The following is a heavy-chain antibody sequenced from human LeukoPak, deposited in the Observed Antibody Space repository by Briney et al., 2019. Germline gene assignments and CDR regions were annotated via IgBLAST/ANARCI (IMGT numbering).Heavy chain of an antibody. CDR2: ISSSGSTI. V-gene: IGHV3-48*03. J-gene: IGHJ4*02. Sequence: GGSLRLSCAASGFTFSSYEMNWVRQAPGKGLEWVSYISSSGSTIYYADSVKGRFTISRDNAKNSLYLQMNSLRAEDTAVYYCARPPNYYGSGMGFDYWGQGTLVTVSS. D-gene: IGHD3-10*01. CDR3: ARPPNYYGSGMGFDY. CDR1: GFTFSSYE.